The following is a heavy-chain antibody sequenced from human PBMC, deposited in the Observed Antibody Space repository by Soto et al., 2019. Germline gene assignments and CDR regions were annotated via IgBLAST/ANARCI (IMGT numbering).Heavy chain of an antibody. CDR1: GGSISSGGYY. CDR3: ARGNDYGDIYWYFDL. V-gene: IGHV4-31*03. CDR2: IYYSGST. D-gene: IGHD4-17*01. J-gene: IGHJ2*01. Sequence: QVRLQESGPGLVKPSQTLSLTCTVSGGSISSGGYYWSWIRQHPGKGLEWIGYIYYSGSTYYNPSLKSRVTISVDTSKNQFSLKLSSVTAADTAVYYCARGNDYGDIYWYFDLWGRGTLVTVSS.